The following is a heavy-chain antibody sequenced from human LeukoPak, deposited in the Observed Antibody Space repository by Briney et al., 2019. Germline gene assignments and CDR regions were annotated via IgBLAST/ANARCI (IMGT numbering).Heavy chain of an antibody. D-gene: IGHD5/OR15-5a*01. CDR1: GFSFSNYV. V-gene: IGHV3-23*01. CDR2: INGGGSRT. Sequence: GGPLRLSCAASGFSFSNYVMSWVRQAPGKGLEWVTAINGGGSRTYYADSVKGRFTTFRDNSKNTLYLQMNSLRAEDTAVYYCVKGSTDARPYYFDYWGQGTLVTVSS. J-gene: IGHJ4*02. CDR3: VKGSTDARPYYFDY.